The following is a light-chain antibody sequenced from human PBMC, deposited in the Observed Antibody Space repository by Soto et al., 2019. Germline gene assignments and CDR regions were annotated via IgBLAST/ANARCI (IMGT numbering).Light chain of an antibody. Sequence: DIQMTQSPSSLSASVGDRVTISCRTSQSISNFLNWYQQKPGKAPNLLIYSASSLQSGVPSRSSGSGSGTDFTLTISSLQPEDFATYYCQQSYTTPRTFGQGTKVDIK. CDR2: SAS. CDR3: QQSYTTPRT. J-gene: IGKJ1*01. CDR1: QSISNF. V-gene: IGKV1-39*01.